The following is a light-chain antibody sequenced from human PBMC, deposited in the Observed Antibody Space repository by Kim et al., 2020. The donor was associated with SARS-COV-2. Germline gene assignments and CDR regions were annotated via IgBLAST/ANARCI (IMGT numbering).Light chain of an antibody. V-gene: IGKV3-15*01. Sequence: VSPGERATLSCRASQSVSTALAWYQQKPGQAPRLLIYGASTGATGIPARFSGSGSGTEFTLTISSLQSEDFALYYCQQYNNWPHSFGQGTNLEI. CDR1: QSVSTA. J-gene: IGKJ2*01. CDR3: QQYNNWPHS. CDR2: GAS.